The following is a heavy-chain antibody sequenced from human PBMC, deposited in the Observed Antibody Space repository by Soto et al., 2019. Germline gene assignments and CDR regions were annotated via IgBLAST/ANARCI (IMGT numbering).Heavy chain of an antibody. Sequence: GGSLRLSCAASGFTFSSYAMHWVRQAPGKGLEWVAVISYDGSNKYYADSVKGRFTISRDNSKNTLYLQMNSLRAEDTAVYYCARAPSSSSPFHYYYYGMDVWGQGTTVT. V-gene: IGHV3-30-3*01. CDR1: GFTFSSYA. D-gene: IGHD6-6*01. CDR3: ARAPSSSSPFHYYYYGMDV. CDR2: ISYDGSNK. J-gene: IGHJ6*02.